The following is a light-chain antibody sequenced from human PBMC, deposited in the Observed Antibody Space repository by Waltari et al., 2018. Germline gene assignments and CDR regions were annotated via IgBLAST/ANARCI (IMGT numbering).Light chain of an antibody. CDR3: QYSWT. V-gene: IGKV1-27*01. CDR1: HDITNY. J-gene: IGKJ1*01. CDR2: GAS. Sequence: DVQMTQSPSSLSASVGDRVTITCWASHDITNYLAWYQQKPGKAPKLLIYGASTLHSGVPSRFSGSGSGTDFTLTISSLQPEDVATYYCQYSWTFGQGTKVEI.